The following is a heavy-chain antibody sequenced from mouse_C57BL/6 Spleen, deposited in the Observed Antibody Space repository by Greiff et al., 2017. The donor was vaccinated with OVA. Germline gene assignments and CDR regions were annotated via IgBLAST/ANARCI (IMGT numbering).Heavy chain of an antibody. CDR3: AREGITTVGTLFDY. CDR2: ISYDGSN. J-gene: IGHJ2*01. Sequence: EVQLQQSGPGLVKPSQSLSLTCSVTGYSITSGYYWNWIRQFPGNKLEWMGYISYDGSNNYNPSLKNRISITRDTSKNQFFLKLNSVTTEDTATYYCAREGITTVGTLFDYWGQGTTLTVSS. V-gene: IGHV3-6*01. D-gene: IGHD1-1*01. CDR1: GYSITSGYY.